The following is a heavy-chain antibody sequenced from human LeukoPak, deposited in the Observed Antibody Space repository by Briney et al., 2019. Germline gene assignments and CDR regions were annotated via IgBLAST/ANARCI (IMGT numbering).Heavy chain of an antibody. Sequence: EASVKDSCKASGHTFTSYYMHWVRQAPGQGLEWMGIINPSGGSTSYAQKFQGRVTMTRDTSTSTVYMELSSLRSEDTAVYYCARGEHVRVWAAAGWFDPWGQGTLVTVSS. V-gene: IGHV1-46*01. CDR1: GHTFTSYY. CDR3: ARGEHVRVWAAAGWFDP. J-gene: IGHJ5*02. D-gene: IGHD6-13*01. CDR2: INPSGGST.